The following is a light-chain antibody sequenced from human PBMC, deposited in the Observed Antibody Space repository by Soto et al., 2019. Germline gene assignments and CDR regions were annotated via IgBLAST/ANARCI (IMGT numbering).Light chain of an antibody. CDR1: KWGDKY. Sequence: SYELTQPPSVSVSPGQTASITCSGDKWGDKYACWYQQKPGQSPVLVIYQHSKRPSGIPERFSGSNSGNTATLTISGTQAMDEADYYCQAWDSSTVVFGGGTKVTVL. CDR2: QHS. V-gene: IGLV3-1*01. CDR3: QAWDSSTVV. J-gene: IGLJ2*01.